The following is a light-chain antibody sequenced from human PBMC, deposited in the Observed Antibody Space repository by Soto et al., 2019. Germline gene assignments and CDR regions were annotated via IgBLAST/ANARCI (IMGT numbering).Light chain of an antibody. CDR1: SGYSNYK. Sequence: QLVLTQPPSASASLGASVTLTCTLSSGYSNYKVDWYQQRPGKGPRFVMRVGTGGIVGSKGDGIPDRFSVLGSGLNRYLTIKNIQEEDESDYHCGADHGSGSNFVRYVVFGGGTKLTVL. J-gene: IGLJ2*01. V-gene: IGLV9-49*01. CDR2: VGTGGIVG. CDR3: GADHGSGSNFVRYVV.